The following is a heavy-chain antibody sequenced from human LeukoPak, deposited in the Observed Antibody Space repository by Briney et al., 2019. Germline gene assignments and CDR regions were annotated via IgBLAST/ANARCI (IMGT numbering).Heavy chain of an antibody. Sequence: SETLSLTCTVSGGSISSYYWGWIRQPPGKGLEWIGTVSYSGTRYYSPSLRGRLTMSVDTSKNHLSLRLNSVSAADTAVYYCARKSFDAFDIWGQGTLVTVSS. J-gene: IGHJ3*02. CDR3: ARKSFDAFDI. CDR2: VSYSGTR. V-gene: IGHV4-59*04. CDR1: GGSISSYY.